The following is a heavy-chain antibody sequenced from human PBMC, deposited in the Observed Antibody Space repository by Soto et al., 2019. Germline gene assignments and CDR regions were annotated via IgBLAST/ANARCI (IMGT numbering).Heavy chain of an antibody. CDR2: ISSSGSYT. CDR3: ARAVPIVTATRGSYYFDY. Sequence: ESGGGLVKPGGSLRLSCAASGFTFSDYYMSWIRQAPGKGLEWISDISSSGSYTSYADSVRGRFTISRDNAKNSMYLQMNSLRAEDTAFYYCARAVPIVTATRGSYYFDYWGQGTLVTVSS. V-gene: IGHV3-11*06. D-gene: IGHD5-12*01. CDR1: GFTFSDYY. J-gene: IGHJ4*02.